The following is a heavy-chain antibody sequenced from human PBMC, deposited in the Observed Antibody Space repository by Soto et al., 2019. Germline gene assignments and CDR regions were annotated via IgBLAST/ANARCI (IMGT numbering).Heavy chain of an antibody. Sequence: HVHLQQWGAGLLKPAENLSLTCGVYGGSFDTSYWAWIRQSAEKGLEWIGEINHNGDSNYNPSLKMRVTISLDMSVNQFSLNLTPVAAADTAVYYCARVTRFPDAFDIWGQGTPVIVSS. CDR2: INHNGDS. V-gene: IGHV4-34*01. CDR3: ARVTRFPDAFDI. CDR1: GGSFDTSY. J-gene: IGHJ3*02.